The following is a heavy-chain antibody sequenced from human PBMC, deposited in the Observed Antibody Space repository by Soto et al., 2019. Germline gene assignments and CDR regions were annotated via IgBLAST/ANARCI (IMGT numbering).Heavy chain of an antibody. CDR2: ILPIFGTA. D-gene: IGHD2-21*01. V-gene: IGHV1-69*06. CDR1: GGSFSTSS. CDR3: GGGHEFGGNSDAYGI. Sequence: QVLLVQSGAEMKKPGSSVKVSCKASGGSFSTSSINWVRQAPGQRPEWMANILPIFGTADYAQKIQGRVTINADTCKNTGHRELSSLLSEDTNVYYCGGGHEFGGNSDAYGIWGQGSVVTVSS. J-gene: IGHJ3*02.